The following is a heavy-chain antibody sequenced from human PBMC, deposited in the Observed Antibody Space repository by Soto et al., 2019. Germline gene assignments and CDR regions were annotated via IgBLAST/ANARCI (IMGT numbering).Heavy chain of an antibody. CDR1: GYTFTSYD. Sequence: QVQLVQSGAEVKKPGASVKVSCKASGYTFTSYDINWVRQATGQGFEYLGWMNPNSGKTGYVKKFQGRVTMTRDTSMSTAYMELSSLRSEDTAVYYCARGLKYGDYTRWFGPWCPGTLVTVSS. D-gene: IGHD4-17*01. CDR2: MNPNSGKT. J-gene: IGHJ5*02. CDR3: ARGLKYGDYTRWFGP. V-gene: IGHV1-8*01.